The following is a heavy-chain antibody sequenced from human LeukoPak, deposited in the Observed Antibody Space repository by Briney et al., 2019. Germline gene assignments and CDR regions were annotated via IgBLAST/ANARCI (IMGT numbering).Heavy chain of an antibody. CDR3: AKSGRQQLVRTVFDY. Sequence: GRSLRLSCAASGFTFDDYAMHWVRQAPGKGLEWVSGISWNSGSIGCADSVKGRFTISRDNAKNSLYLQMNSLRAEDTALYYCAKSGRQQLVRTVFDYWGQGTLVTVSS. V-gene: IGHV3-9*01. CDR2: ISWNSGSI. CDR1: GFTFDDYA. J-gene: IGHJ4*02. D-gene: IGHD6-13*01.